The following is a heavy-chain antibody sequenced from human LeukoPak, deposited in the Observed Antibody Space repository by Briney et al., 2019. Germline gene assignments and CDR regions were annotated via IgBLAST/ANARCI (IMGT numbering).Heavy chain of an antibody. V-gene: IGHV3-15*01. CDR3: TTDLGDYGDYVRC. J-gene: IGHJ4*02. CDR1: AFTFSGYS. D-gene: IGHD4-17*01. CDR2: IKSDGGTT. Sequence: PGGSLRLSCAASAFTFSGYSMNWVRQAPGKGLEWIGRIKSDGGTTDYAAPVKGRFTISRDDSKNTLYLQMNSLKAEDTAVYYCTTDLGDYGDYVRCWGQGTLVTVSS.